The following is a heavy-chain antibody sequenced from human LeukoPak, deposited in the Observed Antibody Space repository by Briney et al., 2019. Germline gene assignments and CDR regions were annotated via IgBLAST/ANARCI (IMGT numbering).Heavy chain of an antibody. V-gene: IGHV1-69*04. CDR2: IIPILGIA. D-gene: IGHD6-19*01. Sequence: SVKVSCKASGGTFSSYAISWVRQAPGQGLEWMGRIIPILGIANYAQKFQGRVTITADKSTSTAYMELSSLRSEDTAVYYCARDPIAVAAFDAFDIWGQGTMVTVSS. CDR1: GGTFSSYA. J-gene: IGHJ3*02. CDR3: ARDPIAVAAFDAFDI.